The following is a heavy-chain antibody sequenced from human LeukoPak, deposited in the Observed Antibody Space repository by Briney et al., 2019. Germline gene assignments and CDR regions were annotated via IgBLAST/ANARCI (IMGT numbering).Heavy chain of an antibody. D-gene: IGHD4-23*01. J-gene: IGHJ4*02. V-gene: IGHV3-23*01. CDR2: ISGSGGST. CDR3: APQSPPGYGGNPYY. CDR1: GFTFSSYA. Sequence: GGSLRLSCAASGFTFSSYAMSWVRQAPGKGLEWVSAISGSGGSTYYADSVKGRFTISRDNSKNTLYLQMISLRAEDTAVYYCAPQSPPGYGGNPYYWGQGTLVTVSS.